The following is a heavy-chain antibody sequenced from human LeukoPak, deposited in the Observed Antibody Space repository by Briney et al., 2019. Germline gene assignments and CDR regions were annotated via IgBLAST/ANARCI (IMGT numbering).Heavy chain of an antibody. CDR1: GFTISNAW. V-gene: IGHV3-21*01. CDR3: ARDPPFIIGTTFFDY. D-gene: IGHD1-20*01. Sequence: GGSLRLSCAASGFTISNAWMTWVRQAPGKGLEWVSSISTSSTYIYYADSVKGRFTISRDNAKNSLYLQMNSLRAEDTAVYYCARDPPFIIGTTFFDYWGQGTLDAVSS. CDR2: ISTSSTYI. J-gene: IGHJ4*02.